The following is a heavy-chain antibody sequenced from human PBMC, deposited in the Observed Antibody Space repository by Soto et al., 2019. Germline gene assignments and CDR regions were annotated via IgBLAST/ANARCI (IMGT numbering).Heavy chain of an antibody. J-gene: IGHJ4*02. V-gene: IGHV3-48*02. D-gene: IGHD2-2*01. CDR2: ISSSGSTI. CDR1: GFTFSTYS. Sequence: EVQLVEAGGGLLQQGGSPRLSCAASGFTFSTYSMNWVRQAPGKGLEWVSYISSSGSTIYYADSVKGRFTISRDNTKNSLSLQMNSLRDEDTAVYYCARDGVGCSSANCYFDYWGQGTLVTVSS. CDR3: ARDGVGCSSANCYFDY.